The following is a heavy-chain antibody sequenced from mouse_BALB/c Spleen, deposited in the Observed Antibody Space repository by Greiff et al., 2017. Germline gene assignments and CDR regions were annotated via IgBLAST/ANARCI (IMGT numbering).Heavy chain of an antibody. J-gene: IGHJ3*01. V-gene: IGHV1S81*02. Sequence: VQLQQSGAELVKPGASVKLSCKASGYTFTSYYMYWVKQRPGQGLEWIGEINPSNGGTNFNEKFKSKATLTVDKSSSTAYMQLSSLTSEDSAVYYCTRGRYGNSFAYWGQGTLVTVSA. CDR1: GYTFTSYY. D-gene: IGHD2-1*01. CDR2: INPSNGGT. CDR3: TRGRYGNSFAY.